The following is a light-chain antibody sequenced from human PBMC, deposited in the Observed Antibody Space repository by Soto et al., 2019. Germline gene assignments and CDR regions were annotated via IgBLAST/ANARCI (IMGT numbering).Light chain of an antibody. CDR2: AAS. J-gene: IGKJ2*01. V-gene: IGKV1-8*01. Sequence: AIRMTQSPSSLSASTGDRVTITCRASQGISSYLAWYQQKPGKAPKLLIYAASTLQSGVPSRFSGSGSGTDFTLTISCLQSEDFATYYCQQYYSDPVYTLGQGTKLEIK. CDR3: QQYYSDPVYT. CDR1: QGISSY.